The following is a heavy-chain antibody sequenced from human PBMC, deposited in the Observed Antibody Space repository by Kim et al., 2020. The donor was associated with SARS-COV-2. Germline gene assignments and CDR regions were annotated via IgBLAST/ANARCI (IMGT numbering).Heavy chain of an antibody. V-gene: IGHV1-3*01. Sequence: YSQKFHGRVTITRDTSASTAYMELSSLRSEDTAVYYCALLVPAASHNDPWGQGTLVTVSS. D-gene: IGHD2-2*01. J-gene: IGHJ5*02. CDR3: ALLVPAASHNDP.